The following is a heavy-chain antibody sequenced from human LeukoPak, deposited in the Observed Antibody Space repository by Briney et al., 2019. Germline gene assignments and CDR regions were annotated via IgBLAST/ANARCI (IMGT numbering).Heavy chain of an antibody. CDR1: GVTFDDYA. Sequence: GRSLRLSCAVSGVTFDDYAMHWVRQAPGKGLEWVSGISWNSGRIDYADSLKGRFTISRDTAKNSLYLQMNSLSAEDTALYYCINAQFCSTTSCNYFDYWGQGTLVTVSS. D-gene: IGHD2-2*01. CDR2: ISWNSGRI. CDR3: INAQFCSTTSCNYFDY. J-gene: IGHJ4*02. V-gene: IGHV3-9*01.